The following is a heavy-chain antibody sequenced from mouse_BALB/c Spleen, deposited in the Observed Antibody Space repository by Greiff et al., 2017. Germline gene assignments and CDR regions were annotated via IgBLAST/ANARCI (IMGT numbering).Heavy chain of an antibody. V-gene: IGHV5-17*02. D-gene: IGHD1-2*01. J-gene: IGHJ3*01. CDR2: ISSGSSTI. CDR3: ARPVLTTATTWFAY. Sequence: EVKLVESGGGLVQPGGSRKLSCAASGFTFSSFGMHWVRQAPEKGLEWVAYISSGSSTIYYADTVKGRFTISRDNPKNTLFLQMTSLRSEDTAMYYCARPVLTTATTWFAYWGQGTLVTVSA. CDR1: GFTFSSFG.